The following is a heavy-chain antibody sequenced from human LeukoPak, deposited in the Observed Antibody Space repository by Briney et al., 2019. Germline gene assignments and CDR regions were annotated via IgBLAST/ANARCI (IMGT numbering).Heavy chain of an antibody. V-gene: IGHV3-21*01. CDR1: GFTFSAYS. Sequence: GGSLRLSCAASGFTFSAYSMNWVRQAPGKGLEWVSSITSSSSYIYYADSVKGRFTISRDNAKNSLYLQMNSLRAEDTAVYYCARFETARTTNAFDIWGQGTMVTVSS. D-gene: IGHD4-11*01. CDR3: ARFETARTTNAFDI. CDR2: ITSSSSYI. J-gene: IGHJ3*02.